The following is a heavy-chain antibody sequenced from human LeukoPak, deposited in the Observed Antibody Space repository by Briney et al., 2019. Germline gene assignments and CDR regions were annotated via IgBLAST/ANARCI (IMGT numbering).Heavy chain of an antibody. CDR1: GGSISSSSYY. CDR2: IYYSGST. V-gene: IGHV4-39*01. D-gene: IGHD3-22*01. J-gene: IGHJ3*02. Sequence: PSETLSLTCTVSGGSISSSSYYWGWIRQPPGKGLEWIGRIYYSGSTYYNPSLKSRVTISVDTSKNQFSLKLSSVTAADTAVYYCARIVVVITSVANDAFDIWGQGTMVTVSS. CDR3: ARIVVVITSVANDAFDI.